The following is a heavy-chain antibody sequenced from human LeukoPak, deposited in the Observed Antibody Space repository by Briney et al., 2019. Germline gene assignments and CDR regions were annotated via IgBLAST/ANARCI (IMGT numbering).Heavy chain of an antibody. Sequence: SETLSLTCTDSGGSISSSSYYWGWIRQPPGKGLEWIGSIYYSGSTYYNPSLKSRVTISVDTSKNQFSLKLSSVTAADTAVYYCARHYKTAARPPYFDYWGQGTLVTVSS. V-gene: IGHV4-39*01. D-gene: IGHD6-6*01. CDR2: IYYSGST. J-gene: IGHJ4*02. CDR1: GGSISSSSYY. CDR3: ARHYKTAARPPYFDY.